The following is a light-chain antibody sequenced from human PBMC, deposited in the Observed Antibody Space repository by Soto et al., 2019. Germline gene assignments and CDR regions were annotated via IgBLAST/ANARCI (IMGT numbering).Light chain of an antibody. CDR2: DAS. CDR3: QQRSNWPLLT. J-gene: IGKJ4*01. CDR1: QRFSSY. V-gene: IGKV3-11*01. Sequence: EIVLTQSPATLSLSPGERATLSCRASQRFSSYLAWYQQKPGQAPRLLIYDASNRATGIPARFSGSGSGTDFTLTISSLEPEDFAVYYCQQRSNWPLLTFGGGTKVEIK.